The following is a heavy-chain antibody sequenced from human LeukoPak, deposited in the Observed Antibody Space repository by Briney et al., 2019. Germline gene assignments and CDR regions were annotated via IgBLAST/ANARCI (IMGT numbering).Heavy chain of an antibody. J-gene: IGHJ4*02. Sequence: SETLSLTCTVSGGSISSSSYYWGWIRQPPGKGLDWIGSIYYSGSTNYNPSLKSRVTISVDTSKNQFSLKLSSVTAADTAVYYCATNYYGSGSYSLDYWGQGTLVTVSS. V-gene: IGHV4-39*07. CDR2: IYYSGST. CDR3: ATNYYGSGSYSLDY. CDR1: GGSISSSSYY. D-gene: IGHD3-10*01.